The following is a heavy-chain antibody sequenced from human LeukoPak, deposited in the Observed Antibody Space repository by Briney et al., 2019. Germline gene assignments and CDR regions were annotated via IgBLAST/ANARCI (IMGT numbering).Heavy chain of an antibody. CDR1: GYTFTSYG. CDR2: ISTYNGYT. V-gene: IGHV1-18*01. Sequence: ASVKVSCKASGYTFTSYGISWVRQAPGQGLEWMGWISTYNGYTNYVQKLQGRVTLTTDTSTSTAYMELRSLRSDDTAVYYCARTAGRQYYYYYGMDVWGQGTTVTVSS. D-gene: IGHD6-19*01. CDR3: ARTAGRQYYYYYGMDV. J-gene: IGHJ6*02.